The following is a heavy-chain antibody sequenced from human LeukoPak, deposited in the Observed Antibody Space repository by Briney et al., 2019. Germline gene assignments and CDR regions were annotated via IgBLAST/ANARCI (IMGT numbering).Heavy chain of an antibody. CDR2: ISSNGGST. V-gene: IGHV3-64*01. CDR1: GFTFSSYA. D-gene: IGHD2-15*01. Sequence: HPGGSLRLSCAASGFTFSSYAMHWVRQAPGKGLEYVSAISSNGGSTYYANSVKGRFTISRDNSKNTLYLQMGSLRAEDMAVYYCARALRGFDYWGQGTLVTVSS. J-gene: IGHJ4*02. CDR3: ARALRGFDY.